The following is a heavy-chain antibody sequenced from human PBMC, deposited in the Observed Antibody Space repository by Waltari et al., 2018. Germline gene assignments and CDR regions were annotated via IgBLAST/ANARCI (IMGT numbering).Heavy chain of an antibody. CDR3: ARDRHSSSWYSSHDAFDI. J-gene: IGHJ3*02. CDR1: GGSISSYY. Sequence: QVQLQESGPGLVKPSETLSLTCTVSGGSISSYYWSWIRQPPGKGLAWIGYIYYSGSTNSNPSLKSRVTISVDTAKNQFSLKLSSVTAADTAVYYCARDRHSSSWYSSHDAFDIWGQGTMVTVSS. CDR2: IYYSGST. D-gene: IGHD6-13*01. V-gene: IGHV4-59*01.